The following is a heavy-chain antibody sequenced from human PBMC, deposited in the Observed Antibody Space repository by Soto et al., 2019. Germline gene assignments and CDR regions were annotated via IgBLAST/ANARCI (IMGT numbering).Heavy chain of an antibody. CDR3: AKTTWYSSSWYKY. V-gene: IGHV3-23*01. D-gene: IGHD6-13*01. CDR1: GFTVISCA. Sequence: GGSQRLSCSSSGFTVISCAMSRFRQAPGKGLEWVSAISGSGGSTYYADSVKGRFTISRDNSKNTLYLQMNSLRAEDTAVYYCAKTTWYSSSWYKYWGQGTLVTVSS. CDR2: ISGSGGST. J-gene: IGHJ4*02.